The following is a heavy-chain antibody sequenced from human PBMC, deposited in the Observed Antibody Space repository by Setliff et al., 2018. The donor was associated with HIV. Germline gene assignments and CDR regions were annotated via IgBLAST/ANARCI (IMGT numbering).Heavy chain of an antibody. CDR2: IYPGDSGT. Sequence: PGESLKISCKGSGYSFTSYWIGWVRQMPGKGLECMGFIYPGDSGTRYSPSFQGQVTISADMTISTAYLQWSTLKASDTAMYYCVRGWKYYYQSSGYPWFDPWGQGTLVTVSS. J-gene: IGHJ5*02. CDR1: GYSFTSYW. V-gene: IGHV5-51*01. D-gene: IGHD3-22*01. CDR3: VRGWKYYYQSSGYPWFDP.